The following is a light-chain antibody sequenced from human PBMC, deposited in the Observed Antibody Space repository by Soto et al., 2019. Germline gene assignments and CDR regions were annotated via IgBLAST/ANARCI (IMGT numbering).Light chain of an antibody. V-gene: IGLV2-14*01. J-gene: IGLJ2*01. CDR3: SSYTSSSTDVV. CDR1: SSDVGGHNY. Sequence: QSALTQPASLSGSPGQSITISCTGTSSDVGGHNYVSWYQQHPGKAPKLIICEVSNRPSGVSNRFSGSKSGNTASLTISGLQAEDEADYYCSSYTSSSTDVVFGGRTTLTVL. CDR2: EVS.